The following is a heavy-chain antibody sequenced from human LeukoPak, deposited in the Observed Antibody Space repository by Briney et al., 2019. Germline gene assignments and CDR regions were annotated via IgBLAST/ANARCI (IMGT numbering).Heavy chain of an antibody. Sequence: SVKLSCKASGGTFSSYAISWVRQPPGQGLEWMGGIIPIFGTKNYAQKVQGRVTNTADESTSTAYMELSSLSSEDTAVYYCARGIVPRYGGNGLFVYWGQGTLVTVSS. CDR2: IIPIFGTK. D-gene: IGHD4-23*01. CDR3: ARGIVPRYGGNGLFVY. J-gene: IGHJ4*02. CDR1: GGTFSSYA. V-gene: IGHV1-69*13.